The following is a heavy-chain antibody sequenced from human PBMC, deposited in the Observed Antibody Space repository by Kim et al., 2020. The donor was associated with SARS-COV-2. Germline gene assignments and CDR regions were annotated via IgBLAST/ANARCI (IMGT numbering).Heavy chain of an antibody. CDR2: IYPDGYP. D-gene: IGHD4-17*01. CDR1: GFTVSSYV. CDR3: GRLDFGDDY. Sequence: GGSLRLSCAASGFTVSSYVMSWVRQTPGKGLEWVSLIYPDGYPYYADSVKGRFNISRDTSESTLYLQVNSLRADDTAVYYCGRLDFGDDYWGQGTLVTVSS. J-gene: IGHJ4*02. V-gene: IGHV3-53*01.